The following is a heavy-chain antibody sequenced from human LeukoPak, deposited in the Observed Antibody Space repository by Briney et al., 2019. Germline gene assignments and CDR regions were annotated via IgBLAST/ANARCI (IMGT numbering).Heavy chain of an antibody. CDR1: GGSISSSNW. V-gene: IGHV4-4*02. Sequence: SETLSLTCAVSGGSISSSNWWSWVRQPPGKGLEWIREIYHSGSTNYNPSLKSRVTISVDKSKNQFSLKLSSVTAADTAVYYCARVKEGYCSGGGCHFDYWGQGTLVTVSS. CDR3: ARVKEGYCSGGGCHFDY. D-gene: IGHD2-15*01. J-gene: IGHJ4*02. CDR2: IYHSGST.